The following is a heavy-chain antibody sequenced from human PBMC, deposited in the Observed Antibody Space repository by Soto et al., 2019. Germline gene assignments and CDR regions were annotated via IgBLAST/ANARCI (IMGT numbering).Heavy chain of an antibody. D-gene: IGHD5-18*01. V-gene: IGHV3-7*05. CDR2: IKQDGSEK. CDR1: GFTFSSYW. J-gene: IGHJ6*02. Sequence: PGGSLRLSCAASGFTFSSYWMSWVRQAPGKGLEWVANIKQDGSEKYYVDSVKGRFTISRDNAKNSLYLQMNSLRAEDTAVYYCARELYSLGYYYYYGMDVWGQGTTVTVSS. CDR3: ARELYSLGYYYYYGMDV.